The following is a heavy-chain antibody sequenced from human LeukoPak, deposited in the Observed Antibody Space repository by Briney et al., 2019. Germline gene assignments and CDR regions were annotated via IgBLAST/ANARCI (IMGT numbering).Heavy chain of an antibody. CDR1: GFTFSTFG. CDR3: ARVSGGYSSNYYAEFGY. CDR2: IGGTSDST. J-gene: IGHJ4*02. V-gene: IGHV3-48*01. D-gene: IGHD3-22*01. Sequence: HPGGSLRLSCAASGFTFSTFGMNWVRQAPGKGLEWVSYIGGTSDSTYYADTVKGRFTISRDNAKNSLYLQMNSLRAEDTAVYYCARVSGGYSSNYYAEFGYWGQGTLVTVSS.